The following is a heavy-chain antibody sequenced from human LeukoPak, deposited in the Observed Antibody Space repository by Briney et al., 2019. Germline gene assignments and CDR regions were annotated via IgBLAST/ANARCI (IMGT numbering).Heavy chain of an antibody. D-gene: IGHD4-17*01. CDR1: GFTFSSYA. CDR3: ARGTRGGYGDYEGYFDY. V-gene: IGHV3-30-3*01. J-gene: IGHJ4*02. Sequence: QPGGSLRLSCAASGFTFSSYAMSWVRQAPGKGLEWVAVISYDGSNKYYADSVKGRFTISRDNSKNTLYLQMNSLRAEDTAVYYCARGTRGGYGDYEGYFDYWGQGTLVTVSS. CDR2: ISYDGSNK.